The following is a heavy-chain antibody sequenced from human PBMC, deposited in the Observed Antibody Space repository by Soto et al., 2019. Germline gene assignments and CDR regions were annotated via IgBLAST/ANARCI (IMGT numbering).Heavy chain of an antibody. CDR1: GFTISSNY. Sequence: EVQLVESGGGLVQPGGSLRLSCAVTGFTISSNYMNWVRQAPGKGLEWVSVMYAAGSTYYEDSVKGRFNISRDNSKNTVYLQMNSLRGEDTAVYYCARGSNSNNWKLFAYWGQGTRVTVSS. V-gene: IGHV3-66*01. J-gene: IGHJ4*02. CDR3: ARGSNSNNWKLFAY. CDR2: MYAAGST. D-gene: IGHD1-1*01.